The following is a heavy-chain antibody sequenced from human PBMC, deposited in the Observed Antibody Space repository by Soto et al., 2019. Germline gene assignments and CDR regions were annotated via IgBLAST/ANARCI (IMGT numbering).Heavy chain of an antibody. D-gene: IGHD6-13*01. CDR3: ARMAYSSSWYDY. CDR1: GYTFTGYY. Sequence: ASVKVSCKASGYTFTGYYMHWVRQAPGQGLEWMGWINPNSGGTNYAQKFQGWVTMTRDTSNSPAYMELSRLRSDDTAVYYCARMAYSSSWYDYWGQGTLVTVSS. J-gene: IGHJ4*02. V-gene: IGHV1-2*04. CDR2: INPNSGGT.